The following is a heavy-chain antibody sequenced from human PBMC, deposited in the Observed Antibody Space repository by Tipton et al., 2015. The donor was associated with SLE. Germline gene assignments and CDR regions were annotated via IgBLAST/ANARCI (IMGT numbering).Heavy chain of an antibody. D-gene: IGHD3-16*02. Sequence: TLSLTCTVSGVSIRTGPYFWTWIRQPAGKGLEWIGRIYTSGSTNYNPSLKSRVTISVDTSKNQFSLKLSSVTAADTAVYYCARFGRLGELSLFDAFDIWGQGTMVTVSS. CDR3: ARFGRLGELSLFDAFDI. CDR1: GVSIRTGPYF. CDR2: IYTSGST. V-gene: IGHV4-61*02. J-gene: IGHJ3*02.